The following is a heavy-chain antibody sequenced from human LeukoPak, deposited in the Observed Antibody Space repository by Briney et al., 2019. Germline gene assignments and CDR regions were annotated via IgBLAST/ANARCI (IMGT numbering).Heavy chain of an antibody. CDR2: IYYTGST. Sequence: PSETLSLTCTVSGGSIRNYYRSWVRQPPGKRLDWIGYIYYTGSTNYNYSLKSRVTISVDTSKNQFSLRLSSVTAADTAVYYCARAAYGAAMFGYWGQGILVTVSS. CDR3: ARAAYGAAMFGY. D-gene: IGHD4-17*01. J-gene: IGHJ4*02. V-gene: IGHV4-59*01. CDR1: GGSIRNYY.